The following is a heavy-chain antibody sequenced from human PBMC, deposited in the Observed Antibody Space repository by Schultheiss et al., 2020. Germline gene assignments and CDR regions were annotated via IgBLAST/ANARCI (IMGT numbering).Heavy chain of an antibody. D-gene: IGHD4-17*01. Sequence: GGSLRLSCAASGFTFSSYSMYWVRQAPGKGLEWVSSISTSGGHIYYADSVKGRFTISRDNAQNSLYLQMNSLRAEDTAVYYCAKDYGDYAILYYFDYWGQGTLVTVSS. CDR1: GFTFSSYS. V-gene: IGHV3-21*01. CDR2: ISTSGGHI. CDR3: AKDYGDYAILYYFDY. J-gene: IGHJ4*02.